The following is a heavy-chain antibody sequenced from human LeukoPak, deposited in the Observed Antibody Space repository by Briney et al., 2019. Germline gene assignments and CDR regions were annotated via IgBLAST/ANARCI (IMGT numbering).Heavy chain of an antibody. J-gene: IGHJ4*02. CDR3: AREPRVIGTTMVKATVDY. CDR2: IKQDGSEQ. Sequence: GGPLRLSCAASGFTFSNYWMSWVRQAPGKGREWVASIKQDGSEQHCVDSVKGRFTISRDSAKTSLYLQMNSLRAEDTAVYYCAREPRVIGTTMVKATVDYWGQGTLVTVSS. D-gene: IGHD5-18*01. CDR1: GFTFSNYW. V-gene: IGHV3-7*01.